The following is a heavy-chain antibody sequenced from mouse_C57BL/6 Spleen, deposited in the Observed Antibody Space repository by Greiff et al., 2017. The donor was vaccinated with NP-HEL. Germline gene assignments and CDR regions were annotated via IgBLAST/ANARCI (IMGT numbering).Heavy chain of an antibody. Sequence: DVKLQESGPGLVKPSQTVFLTCTVTGISITTGNYRWSWIRQFPGNKLEWIGYIYYSGTITYNPSLTSRTTITRDTPKNQFFLEMNSLTAEDTATYYCARDNYGSSYGYWGQGTTLTVSS. CDR3: ARDNYGSSYGY. V-gene: IGHV3-5*01. CDR2: IYYSGTI. CDR1: GISITTGNYR. J-gene: IGHJ2*01. D-gene: IGHD1-1*01.